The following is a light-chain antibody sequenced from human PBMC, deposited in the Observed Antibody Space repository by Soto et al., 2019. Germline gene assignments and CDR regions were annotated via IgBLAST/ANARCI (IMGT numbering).Light chain of an antibody. V-gene: IGLV2-23*02. CDR2: EVS. CDR1: SGDVGGYNL. J-gene: IGLJ1*01. CDR3: CSYAGSSTFYG. Sequence: QSALTQPASVSGSPGQSITIPCTGTSGDVGGYNLVSWYQQHPGKAPKLMIYEVSEWPSGVSNRFSGSKSGNTASLTIFGLQAEDEADYYCCSYAGSSTFYGFGTGTKVTVL.